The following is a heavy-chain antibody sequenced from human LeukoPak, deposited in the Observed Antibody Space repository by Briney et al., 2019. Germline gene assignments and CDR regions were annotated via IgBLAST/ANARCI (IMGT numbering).Heavy chain of an antibody. CDR1: GYSISSGYC. D-gene: IGHD2-2*01. CDR2: IYHSGST. Sequence: SETLSLTCSVSGYSISSGYCGGWIRPPPGKGLEWIGSIYHSGSTDYNPSLKSRVTISVDTTKNQFSLNLSSVTAADTAVYYCARRQYQLPFDYWGQGTLVTVSS. J-gene: IGHJ4*02. CDR3: ARRQYQLPFDY. V-gene: IGHV4-38-2*01.